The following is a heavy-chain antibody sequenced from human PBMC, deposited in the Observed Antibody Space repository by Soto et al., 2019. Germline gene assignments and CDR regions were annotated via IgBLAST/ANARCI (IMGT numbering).Heavy chain of an antibody. V-gene: IGHV3-23*01. Sequence: EVQLSQSGGGLVQPGGSLRLSCAGSGFTFINYAMNWVRQAPGKGLEWVSSISGGGDATFFANSVRGRFTISRDNSDNTLTVQMNSLGVEDTAVYYCARKILGSTSRPDYWYFNLWGRGTGVTVSS. J-gene: IGHJ2*01. D-gene: IGHD7-27*01. CDR2: ISGGGDAT. CDR3: ARKILGSTSRPDYWYFNL. CDR1: GFTFINYA.